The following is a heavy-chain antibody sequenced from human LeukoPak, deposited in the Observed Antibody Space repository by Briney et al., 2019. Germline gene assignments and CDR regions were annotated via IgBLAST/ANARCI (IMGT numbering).Heavy chain of an antibody. V-gene: IGHV5-51*01. CDR2: IYPGDSNI. CDR1: GYIFTTYW. Sequence: ASVKISCKGSGYIFTTYWIGWVRQMPGKGLEWMGIIYPGDSNIRYSPSFQGQVTISADKSINTAYLQWSSLKASDTALYYCARRGAERKCSGGSCYYDYWGQGTLVTVSS. D-gene: IGHD2-15*01. CDR3: ARRGAERKCSGGSCYYDY. J-gene: IGHJ4*02.